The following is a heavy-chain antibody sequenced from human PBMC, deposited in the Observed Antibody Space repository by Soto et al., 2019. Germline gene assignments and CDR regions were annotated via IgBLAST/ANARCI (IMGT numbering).Heavy chain of an antibody. CDR1: GYTFTGYY. CDR3: ARGLLWFFGMDV. J-gene: IGHJ6*02. D-gene: IGHD3-10*01. CDR2: INPNSGGT. Sequence: GASVEVSCKXSGYTFTGYYMHWVRQAPGQGLEWMGWINPNSGGTNYAQKFQGRVTMTRDTSISTAYMELSRLRSDDTAVYYCARGLLWFFGMDVWGQGTTVTVSS. V-gene: IGHV1-2*02.